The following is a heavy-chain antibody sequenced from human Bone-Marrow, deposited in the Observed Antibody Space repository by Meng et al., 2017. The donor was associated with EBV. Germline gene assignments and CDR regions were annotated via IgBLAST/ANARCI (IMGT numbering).Heavy chain of an antibody. V-gene: IGHV1-3*01. CDR3: ARRYYDVTGYYYFDF. J-gene: IGHJ4*02. CDR1: GYTFRSYA. D-gene: IGHD3-22*01. Sequence: QVQIVQLGAEVKKPGASVKVSCKASGYTFRSYAIHWVRQAPGQSLEWMGWIDVGNANTKYSQKFQDRVTITRETFASTVYMELSRLTSEDTAVYYCARRYYDVTGYYYFDFWGQGTLVTVSS. CDR2: IDVGNANT.